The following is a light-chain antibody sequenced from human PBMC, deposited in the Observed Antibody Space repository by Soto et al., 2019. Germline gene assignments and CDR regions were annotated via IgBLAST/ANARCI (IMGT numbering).Light chain of an antibody. CDR3: QQYYSYPRT. J-gene: IGKJ1*01. V-gene: IGKV1-8*01. CDR2: AAS. Sequence: IQRTQSPSSLSASLGDKFTITCLASQSIRSYLNWVQQKPGKAPKLLIYAASTLQSGVPSRFSGSGSGTDFTLTISCLQSEDFATYYCQQYYSYPRTFGQGTKVDIK. CDR1: QSIRSY.